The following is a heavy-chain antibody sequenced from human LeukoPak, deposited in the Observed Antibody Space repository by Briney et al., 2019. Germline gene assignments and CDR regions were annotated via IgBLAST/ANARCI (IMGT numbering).Heavy chain of an antibody. CDR2: IIPIFGAA. V-gene: IGHV1-69*13. Sequence: SVKVSCKASGGTFSNYAISWVRQAPGQGLEWMGGIIPIFGAANYAQRFQGRVTITADESTSTAYMGLSSLRSEDTAVYYCARSRNGLLWFGELERWGQGTLVTVSS. CDR3: ARSRNGLLWFGELER. J-gene: IGHJ4*02. CDR1: GGTFSNYA. D-gene: IGHD3-10*01.